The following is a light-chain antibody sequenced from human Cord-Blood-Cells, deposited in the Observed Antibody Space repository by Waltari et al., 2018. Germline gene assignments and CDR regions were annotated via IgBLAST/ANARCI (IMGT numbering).Light chain of an antibody. Sequence: DIQMTQSPSTLSASVGDRVTITCRASQSISSWLAWYQQKPGKAPKLLIYDASSLESGVPSRFSDSGSRTELTLTISSLQPDDFATYYVKQQNSYNTFRQGTKLEIK. V-gene: IGKV1-5*01. CDR1: QSISSW. CDR2: DAS. J-gene: IGKJ2*01. CDR3: KQQNSYNT.